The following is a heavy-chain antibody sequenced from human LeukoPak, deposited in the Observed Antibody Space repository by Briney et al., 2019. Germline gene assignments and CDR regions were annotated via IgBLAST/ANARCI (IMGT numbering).Heavy chain of an antibody. D-gene: IGHD5-12*01. Sequence: PGGSLRLSCAASGFTFSNAWMSWVRQAPGKGLEWVGRIKSKTDGGTTDYAAPVKGRFTISRDDSKNTLYLQMNSLKTEDTAVYYCTTDLGIVATPGDYRGQGTLVTVSS. V-gene: IGHV3-15*01. CDR3: TTDLGIVATPGDY. J-gene: IGHJ4*02. CDR1: GFTFSNAW. CDR2: IKSKTDGGTT.